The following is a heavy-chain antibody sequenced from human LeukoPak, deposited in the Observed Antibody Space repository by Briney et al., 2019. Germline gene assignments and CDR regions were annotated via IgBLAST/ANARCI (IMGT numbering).Heavy chain of an antibody. CDR1: GYTFTSYA. CDR2: INTNTGNP. J-gene: IGHJ6*03. Sequence: ASVKVSCKASGYTFTSYAMNWVRQAPGQGLEWMGWINTNTGNPTYAQGFTGRFVFSLDTSVSTAYLQISSLKAEDTAVYYCAVGDYDLYYYYYYMDVWGKGTTVTVSS. CDR3: AVGDYDLYYYYYYMDV. D-gene: IGHD4-17*01. V-gene: IGHV7-4-1*02.